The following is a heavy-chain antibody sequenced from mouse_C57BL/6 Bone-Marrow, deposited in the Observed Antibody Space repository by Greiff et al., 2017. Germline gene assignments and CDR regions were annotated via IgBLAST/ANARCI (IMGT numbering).Heavy chain of an antibody. Sequence: ESGPGLVKPSQSLSLTCSVTGYSITSGYYWNWIRQFPGNKLEWMGYISYDGSNNYNPSLKNRISITRDTSKNQCFLKLNSVTTEDTATYYCARTAYWGQGTLVTVSA. CDR2: ISYDGSN. V-gene: IGHV3-6*01. CDR1: GYSITSGYY. J-gene: IGHJ3*01. CDR3: ARTAY.